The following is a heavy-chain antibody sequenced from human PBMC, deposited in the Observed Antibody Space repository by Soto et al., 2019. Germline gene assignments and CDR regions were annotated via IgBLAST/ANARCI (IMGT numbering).Heavy chain of an antibody. V-gene: IGHV1-18*01. D-gene: IGHD5-12*01. CDR3: ARHHGPTTSENWFDP. Sequence: GASVKVSCKAPGYTFFTYDISWVRQAPGQGLEWMGWISTYSGDTKYAQKFQGRVTMTTDTSTTTAYLELRSLRSDDTAAYYCARHHGPTTSENWFDPWGQGTLVTSPQ. CDR1: GYTFFTYD. J-gene: IGHJ5*02. CDR2: ISTYSGDT.